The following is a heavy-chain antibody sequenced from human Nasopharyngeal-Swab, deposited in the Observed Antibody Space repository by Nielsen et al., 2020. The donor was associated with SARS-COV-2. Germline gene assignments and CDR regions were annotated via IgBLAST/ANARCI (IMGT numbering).Heavy chain of an antibody. V-gene: IGHV3-23*01. CDR1: GFTFSSYA. D-gene: IGHD3-10*01. CDR2: ISGSGGST. CDR3: AKQLLWFGELLDMFDY. Sequence: GGSLRLSCAASGFTFSSYAMSWVRQAPGKGLGWVSAISGSGGSTYYADSVKGRFTISRDNSKNTLCLQMNSLRAEDTAVYYCAKQLLWFGELLDMFDYWGQGTLVTVSS. J-gene: IGHJ4*02.